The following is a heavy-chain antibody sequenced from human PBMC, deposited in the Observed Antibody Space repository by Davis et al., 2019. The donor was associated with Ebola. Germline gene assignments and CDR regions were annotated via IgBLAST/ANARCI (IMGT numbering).Heavy chain of an antibody. Sequence: PSETLSLTCTVSGGSISSYYWSWIRQPPGKGLEWIGRIYTSGSTNYNPSLKSRVTMSVDTSKNQFSLKLSSVTAADTAVYYCAREMGIQLWSGWNYWGQGTLVTVSS. CDR2: IYTSGST. CDR3: AREMGIQLWSGWNY. J-gene: IGHJ4*02. D-gene: IGHD5-18*01. CDR1: GGSISSYY. V-gene: IGHV4-4*07.